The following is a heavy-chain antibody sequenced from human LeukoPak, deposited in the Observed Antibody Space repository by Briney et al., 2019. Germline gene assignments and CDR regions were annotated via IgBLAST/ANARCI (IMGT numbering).Heavy chain of an antibody. D-gene: IGHD6-13*01. CDR2: ISYDGSNK. CDR3: ARTRPYSSSWLGYCDY. CDR1: GFTFSSYA. V-gene: IGHV3-30-3*01. J-gene: IGHJ4*02. Sequence: GRSLRLSCAASGFTFSSYAMHWVRQAPGKGLEWVAVISYDGSNKYYVDSVKGRFTISRDNSKNTLYLQMKSLRAEDTAVYYCARTRPYSSSWLGYCDYWGQGTLVTVSS.